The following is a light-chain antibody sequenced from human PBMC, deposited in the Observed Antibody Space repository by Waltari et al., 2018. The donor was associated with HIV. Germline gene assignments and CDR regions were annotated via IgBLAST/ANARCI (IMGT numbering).Light chain of an antibody. CDR1: RSNIGTHE. V-gene: IGLV1-40*01. CDR2: NPN. J-gene: IGLJ2*01. CDR3: QSSDSTLSGSV. Sequence: QSVLTQPPSVSGAPGLRVTLSCTGSRSNIGTHEVHWYQQLPGTAPRLLIYNPNSRPSGVPDRFSGSKSGTAASLAINGLQAEDEADYYCQSSDSTLSGSVFGGGTKLTVL.